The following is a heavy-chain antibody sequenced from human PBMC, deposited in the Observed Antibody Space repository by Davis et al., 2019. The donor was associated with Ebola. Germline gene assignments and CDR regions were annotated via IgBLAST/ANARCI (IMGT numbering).Heavy chain of an antibody. D-gene: IGHD3-10*01. CDR2: FSHTGAT. V-gene: IGHV4-59*02. Sequence: PSETLSLTCSVSGGSVSNYYCTWIRQSPGTGLECIGYFSHTGATKYNPSFKGRVTISVDESKNQFSLNLRAVTAADTAIYYCARGKEFFDDWGQGKLVAVSS. CDR1: GGSVSNYY. CDR3: ARGKEFFDD. J-gene: IGHJ4*02.